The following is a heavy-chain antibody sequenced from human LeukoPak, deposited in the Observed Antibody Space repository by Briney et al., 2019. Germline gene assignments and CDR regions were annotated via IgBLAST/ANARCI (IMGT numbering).Heavy chain of an antibody. CDR2: IIPIFGTA. CDR3: AREGTAMVSFDY. V-gene: IGHV1-69*05. Sequence: SVKVSCKASGGTFSSYAISWVRQAPGQGLEWMGRIIPIFGTANYAQKFQGRVTITTDESTSTAYMELSSLRSEDTAVYYCAREGTAMVSFDYWGQGTLVTVSS. J-gene: IGHJ4*02. CDR1: GGTFSSYA. D-gene: IGHD5-18*01.